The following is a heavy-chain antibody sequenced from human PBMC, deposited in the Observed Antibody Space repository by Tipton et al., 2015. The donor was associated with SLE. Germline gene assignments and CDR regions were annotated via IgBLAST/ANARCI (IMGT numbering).Heavy chain of an antibody. CDR2: IYYSGST. V-gene: IGHV4-39*07. J-gene: IGHJ6*03. Sequence: TLSLTCTVSGDSISRSNYYWGWIRQTPGKGLEWIGNIYYSGSTNYNPSLKSRVTISVDTSKNQFSLKLSSVTAADTAVYYCARVPFYYYYYMDVWGKGTTVTVSS. CDR3: ARVPFYYYYYMDV. CDR1: GDSISRSNYY.